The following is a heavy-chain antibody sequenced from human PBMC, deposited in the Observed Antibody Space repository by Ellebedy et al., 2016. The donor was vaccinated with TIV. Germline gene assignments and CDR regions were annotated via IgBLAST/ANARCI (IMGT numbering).Heavy chain of an antibody. J-gene: IGHJ6*02. Sequence: GESLKISXAASGFTFSQYAMHWVRQAPGKGLEWVAVMSYNGRSEYYADSVQGRFAIPRDNSKNSLYLQMNSLRGEDTAVYYCARLMEVATVVFYYGMDVWGQGTTVTVSS. D-gene: IGHD2-8*01. CDR1: GFTFSQYA. CDR2: MSYNGRSE. V-gene: IGHV3-30*09. CDR3: ARLMEVATVVFYYGMDV.